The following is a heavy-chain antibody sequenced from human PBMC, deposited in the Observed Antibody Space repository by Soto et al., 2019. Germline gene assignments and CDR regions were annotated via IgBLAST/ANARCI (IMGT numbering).Heavy chain of an antibody. CDR2: IDSDGSST. J-gene: IGHJ6*02. CDR1: GFTFGSYW. Sequence: GGSLRLSCAASGFTFGSYWMNWVRQAPGKGLVWVSRIDSDGSSTTYADSVKGRFTTSRDNAKNTLYLQMSSLRVEDTAVYYCARGRPYGMDVWGQGTTVTVSS. V-gene: IGHV3-74*01. CDR3: ARGRPYGMDV.